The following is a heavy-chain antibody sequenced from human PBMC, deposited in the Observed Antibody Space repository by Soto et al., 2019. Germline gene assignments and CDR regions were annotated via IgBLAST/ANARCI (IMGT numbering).Heavy chain of an antibody. CDR2: IDSDGSST. J-gene: IGHJ6*02. CDR1: GFTFGSYW. Sequence: GGSLRLSCAASGFTFGSYWMNWVRQAPGKGLVWVSRIDSDGSSTTYADSVKGRFTTSRDNAKNTLYLQMSSLRVEDTAVYYCARGRPYGMDVWGQGTTVTVSS. V-gene: IGHV3-74*01. CDR3: ARGRPYGMDV.